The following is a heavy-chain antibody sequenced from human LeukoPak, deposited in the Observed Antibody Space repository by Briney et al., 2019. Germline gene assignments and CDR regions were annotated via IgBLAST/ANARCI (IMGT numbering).Heavy chain of an antibody. CDR2: IYYSGST. CDR1: GGSISSYY. Sequence: KASETLSLTCTVSGGSISSYYWSWIRQPPGKGLEWIGYIYYSGSTNYNPSLKSRVTMSVDTSKNQFSLKLSSVTAADTAVYYCARDRPPICSGGSCPPGNWFDPWGQGTLVTVSS. CDR3: ARDRPPICSGGSCPPGNWFDP. D-gene: IGHD2-15*01. J-gene: IGHJ5*02. V-gene: IGHV4-59*12.